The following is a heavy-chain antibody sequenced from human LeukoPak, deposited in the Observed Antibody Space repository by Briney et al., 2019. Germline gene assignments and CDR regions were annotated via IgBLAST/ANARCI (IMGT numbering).Heavy chain of an antibody. J-gene: IGHJ5*02. Sequence: PGESPKISCEVPGYSFNTHWFAWVRQMPGKGLEWMGIIYPGYSDTRYSPSFQGRVTISADKSISTAYLQWSSLKASDTAMYYCARLIGTAVTHGHLWGQGTLVTVSS. CDR3: ARLIGTAVTHGHL. D-gene: IGHD4-17*01. V-gene: IGHV5-51*01. CDR2: IYPGYSDT. CDR1: GYSFNTHW.